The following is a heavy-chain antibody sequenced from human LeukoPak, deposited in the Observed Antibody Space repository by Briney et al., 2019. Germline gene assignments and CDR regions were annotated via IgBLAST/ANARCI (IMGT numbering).Heavy chain of an antibody. V-gene: IGHV3-21*01. Sequence: GGSLRLACAASGFTFSSYSMNWVRQAPGKGLEWVSSISSSSSYIYYADSVKGRFTISRDNAKNSLYLQMNSLRAEDTAVYYCARGAAMARVDYWGQGTLVTVSS. J-gene: IGHJ4*02. CDR2: ISSSSSYI. CDR1: GFTFSSYS. CDR3: ARGAAMARVDY. D-gene: IGHD3-10*01.